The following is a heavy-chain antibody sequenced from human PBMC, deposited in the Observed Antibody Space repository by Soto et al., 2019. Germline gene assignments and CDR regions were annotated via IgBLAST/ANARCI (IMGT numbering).Heavy chain of an antibody. J-gene: IGHJ6*02. CDR2: IYHTAST. CDR3: ARGPDYDILTGYWGGMDV. Sequence: QLQMQESGSGLVKPSQTLSLTCAVSGGSISSGGYSWSWIRQPPGKGLEWIGYIYHTASTYYNPSLKSRVTISVDRSKNQFSLKLSSVPAADTAVYYCARGPDYDILTGYWGGMDVWGQGPTVTVSS. CDR1: GGSISSGGYS. V-gene: IGHV4-30-2*01. D-gene: IGHD3-9*01.